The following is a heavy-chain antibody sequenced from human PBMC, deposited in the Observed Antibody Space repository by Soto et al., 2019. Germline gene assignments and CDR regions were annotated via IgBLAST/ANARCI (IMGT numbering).Heavy chain of an antibody. J-gene: IGHJ5*02. CDR3: ARGRGYFGA. V-gene: IGHV4-34*01. Sequence: QVHLQQWGAGLLKPSETLSLTCAVYGASLSDNYCNWLRQPPGKGLEWIGEINHSGNTNYNPSLRCRVTISIDTSKNQLSLNLRSVSAADTAVYYCARGRGYFGAWGQGTPVTVSS. D-gene: IGHD3-22*01. CDR2: INHSGNT. CDR1: GASLSDNY.